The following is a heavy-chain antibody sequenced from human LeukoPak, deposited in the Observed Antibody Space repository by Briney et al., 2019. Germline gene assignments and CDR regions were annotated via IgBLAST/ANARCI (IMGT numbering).Heavy chain of an antibody. CDR2: ISYDGSNK. CDR3: ATGGYSYGYDY. V-gene: IGHV3-30*03. Sequence: GGSLRLPCAASGFTFSSYGMHWVRQAPGKGLEWVAVISYDGSNKYYADSVKGRFTISRDNSKNTLYLQMSSLRAEDTAVYYCATGGYSYGYDYWGQGTLVTVSS. J-gene: IGHJ4*02. CDR1: GFTFSSYG. D-gene: IGHD5-18*01.